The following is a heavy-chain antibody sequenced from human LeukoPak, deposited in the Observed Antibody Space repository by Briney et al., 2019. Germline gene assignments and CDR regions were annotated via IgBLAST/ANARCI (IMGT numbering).Heavy chain of an antibody. D-gene: IGHD3-22*01. CDR3: ARVGGEQYYYDSSGYYP. CDR1: GNTFTGYY. V-gene: IGHV1-2*06. J-gene: IGHJ5*02. CDR2: INPNSGGT. Sequence: ASVKVSCKASGNTFTGYYMYWVRQAPGQGLEWMGRINPNSGGTNYAQKFQGRVTMTRDTSISTAYMELSRLRSDDTAVYYCARVGGEQYYYDSSGYYPWGQGTLVTVSS.